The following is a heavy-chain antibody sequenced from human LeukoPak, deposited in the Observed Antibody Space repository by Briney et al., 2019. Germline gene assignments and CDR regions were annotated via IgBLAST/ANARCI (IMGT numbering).Heavy chain of an antibody. V-gene: IGHV4-34*01. CDR2: INHSGST. Sequence: SETLSLTCAVYGGSFSGYYWSWIRQPPGKGLEWIGEINHSGSTNYNPSLKSRVTISVDTSKNQFSLKLSSVTAADTAVYYCARQSSSWLRDWFDPWGQGTLVTVSS. J-gene: IGHJ5*02. D-gene: IGHD6-13*01. CDR3: ARQSSSWLRDWFDP. CDR1: GGSFSGYY.